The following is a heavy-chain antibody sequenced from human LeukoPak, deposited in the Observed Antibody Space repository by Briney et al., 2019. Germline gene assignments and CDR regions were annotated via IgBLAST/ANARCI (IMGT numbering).Heavy chain of an antibody. CDR2: ISSSGSTI. J-gene: IGHJ6*03. V-gene: IGHV3-48*03. CDR3: ARVATTSRYYYYMDV. D-gene: IGHD4-11*01. Sequence: PGGSLRLSCAASGFTFSSYEMNWVRQAPGKVLEWVSYISSSGSTIYYADSVKGRFTISRDNAKNSLYLQMNSLRAEDTAVYYCARVATTSRYYYYMDVWGKGTTVTISS. CDR1: GFTFSSYE.